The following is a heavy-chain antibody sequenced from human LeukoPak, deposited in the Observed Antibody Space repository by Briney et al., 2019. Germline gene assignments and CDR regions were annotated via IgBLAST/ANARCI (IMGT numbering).Heavy chain of an antibody. Sequence: GGSLRLSCAASGFAFNKYWMHWVRQAPGKGLVWVSRIASDGSTVYADSVKGRFTISRDNAKDTVYLQMNSLRVEDTAVYYCIGSGGWPGYWGQGTLVTVSS. J-gene: IGHJ4*02. CDR1: GFAFNKYW. CDR2: IASDGST. D-gene: IGHD1-26*01. CDR3: IGSGGWPGY. V-gene: IGHV3-74*01.